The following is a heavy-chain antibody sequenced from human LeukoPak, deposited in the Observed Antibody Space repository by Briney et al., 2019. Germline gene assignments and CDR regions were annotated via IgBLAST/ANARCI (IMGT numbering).Heavy chain of an antibody. Sequence: SETLSLTCTVSGGSISSYYWSWIRQPPGKGLEWIGYIYYSGSTNYNPSLKSRVTISVDTSKNQFSLKLSSVTAADTAVYYCARNYDSSGYYSGLFFDYWGQGTLVTVSS. CDR1: GGSISSYY. CDR2: IYYSGST. CDR3: ARNYDSSGYYSGLFFDY. J-gene: IGHJ4*02. V-gene: IGHV4-59*01. D-gene: IGHD3-22*01.